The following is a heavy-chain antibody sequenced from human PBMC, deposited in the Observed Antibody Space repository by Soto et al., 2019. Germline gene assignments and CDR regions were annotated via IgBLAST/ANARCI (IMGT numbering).Heavy chain of an antibody. CDR1: GYTFTSYD. Sequence: QVQLVQSGAEVKKPGASVKVSCKASGYTFTSYDINWVRQATGQGLEWMGWMNPNSGNTGYAQKFRGRVTMTRNNYISTAYLELSSLRSEDTAVYYCARERTGTTSMDVWGQGTTVTVSS. CDR3: ARERTGTTSMDV. D-gene: IGHD1-1*01. CDR2: MNPNSGNT. V-gene: IGHV1-8*01. J-gene: IGHJ6*02.